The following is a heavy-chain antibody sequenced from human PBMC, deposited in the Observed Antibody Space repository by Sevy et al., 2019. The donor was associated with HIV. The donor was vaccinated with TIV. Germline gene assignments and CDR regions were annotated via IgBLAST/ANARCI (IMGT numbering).Heavy chain of an antibody. CDR1: GFTFSSYA. J-gene: IGHJ6*02. V-gene: IGHV3-30-3*01. CDR2: ISYDGSNK. CDR3: ARDVSSSSRPYYYYYYGMDV. D-gene: IGHD6-6*01. Sequence: GWSLRLSCAASGFTFSSYAMHRVRQAPGKGLEWVAVISYDGSNKYYADSVKGRFTISRDNSKNTLYLQMNSLRAEDTAVYYCARDVSSSSRPYYYYYYGMDVWGQGTTVTVSS.